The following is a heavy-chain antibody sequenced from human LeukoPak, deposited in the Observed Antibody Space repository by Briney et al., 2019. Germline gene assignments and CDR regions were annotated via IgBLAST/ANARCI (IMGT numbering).Heavy chain of an antibody. CDR3: AHRGSYDGLGAFDI. V-gene: IGHV2-5*02. D-gene: IGHD1-26*01. Sequence: SGPTLVNPTQTLTLTCSFSGFSLSTCEVGVGWIRQPPGKALEWLALIYWDDDKRYSPSLRSRLTITKDTSKDQVVLTMTNMDPVDTATYYCAHRGSYDGLGAFDIWGQGTLVTVSS. CDR1: GFSLSTCEVG. CDR2: IYWDDDK. J-gene: IGHJ4*02.